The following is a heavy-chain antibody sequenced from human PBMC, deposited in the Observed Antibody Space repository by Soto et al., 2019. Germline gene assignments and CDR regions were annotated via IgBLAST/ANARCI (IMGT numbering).Heavy chain of an antibody. V-gene: IGHV1-69*01. D-gene: IGHD1-26*01. CDR3: ARDVGRYSGGIDY. Sequence: QVQLVQSGAEVKKPGSSVKVSCKASGGTFSSYSINWVRQAPGQGLEWMGEIIPIFGTANYAQKFQGRVTITADESTSTAYMELSSLRSDDTAVYYCARDVGRYSGGIDYWGQGTLVTVSS. J-gene: IGHJ4*02. CDR2: IIPIFGTA. CDR1: GGTFSSYS.